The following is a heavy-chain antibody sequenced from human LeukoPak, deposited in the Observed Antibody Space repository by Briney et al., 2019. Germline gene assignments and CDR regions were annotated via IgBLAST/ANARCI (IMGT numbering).Heavy chain of an antibody. CDR3: AKDWGEDTAGAFDI. CDR2: ISWNSGSI. CDR1: GFTFDDYA. V-gene: IGHV3-9*03. Sequence: PGGSLRLSCAASGFTFDDYAMHWVRQAPGKGLEWVSGISWNSGSIGYADSVKGRFTISRDNAKNSLYLQMNSPRAEDMALYYCAKDWGEDTAGAFDIWGQGTMVTVSS. J-gene: IGHJ3*02. D-gene: IGHD5-18*01.